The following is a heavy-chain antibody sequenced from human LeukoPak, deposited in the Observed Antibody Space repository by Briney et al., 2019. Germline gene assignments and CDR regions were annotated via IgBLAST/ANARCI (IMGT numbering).Heavy chain of an antibody. CDR3: ASVGYYDSSGYYEDALDI. CDR2: INHSGST. V-gene: IGHV4-34*01. Sequence: SETLSLTCAVYGGSFSGYYWSWIRQPPGKGLEWIGEINHSGSTNYNPSLKSRVTISVDTSKNQFSLKLSSVTAADTAVYYCASVGYYDSSGYYEDALDIWGQGTMVTVSS. CDR1: GGSFSGYY. D-gene: IGHD3-22*01. J-gene: IGHJ3*02.